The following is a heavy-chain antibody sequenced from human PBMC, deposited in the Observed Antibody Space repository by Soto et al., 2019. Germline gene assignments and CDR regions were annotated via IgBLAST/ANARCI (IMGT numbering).Heavy chain of an antibody. CDR1: GFAFSSYG. CDR2: ISYSSSST. Sequence: EVQLLESGGGLVQPGGSLRLSCAASGFAFSSYGMNWVRQAPGKGLEWGSVISYSSSSTYYVDSVKGRFTISRDNSKNTLVLQMNSLRAEATAVYYCAKSVGSGQWLVRYFAYWGQGTLVTVSS. CDR3: AKSVGSGQWLVRYFAY. J-gene: IGHJ4*02. D-gene: IGHD6-19*01. V-gene: IGHV3-23*03.